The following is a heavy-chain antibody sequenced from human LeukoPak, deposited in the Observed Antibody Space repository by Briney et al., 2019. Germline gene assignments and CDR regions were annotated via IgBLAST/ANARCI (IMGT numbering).Heavy chain of an antibody. Sequence: SETLSLTCAVYGGSFSGCYWSWIRQPPGKGLEWIGEINHSGSTNYNPSLKSRVTISVDTSKNQFSLKLSSVTAADTAVYYCARGRSIAARPCWFDPWGQGTLVTVSS. CDR3: ARGRSIAARPCWFDP. CDR1: GGSFSGCY. CDR2: INHSGST. D-gene: IGHD6-6*01. J-gene: IGHJ5*02. V-gene: IGHV4-34*01.